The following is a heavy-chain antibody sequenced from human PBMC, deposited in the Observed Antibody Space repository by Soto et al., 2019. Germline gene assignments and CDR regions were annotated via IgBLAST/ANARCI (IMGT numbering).Heavy chain of an antibody. D-gene: IGHD1-7*01. CDR1: GYTFTSYG. J-gene: IGHJ6*02. V-gene: IGHV1-18*01. Sequence: VASVKVSCKASGYTFTSYGISWVRQAPGQGLEWMGWISAYNGNTNYAQKLQGRVTMTTDTSTSTAYMELRSLRSDDTAVYYCARAGNYWITGTTMYYYYYGMDVWGQGTTVTVS. CDR3: ARAGNYWITGTTMYYYYYGMDV. CDR2: ISAYNGNT.